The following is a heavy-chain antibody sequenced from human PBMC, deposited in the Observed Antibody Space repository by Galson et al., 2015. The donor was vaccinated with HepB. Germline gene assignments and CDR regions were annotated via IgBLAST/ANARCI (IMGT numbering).Heavy chain of an antibody. CDR3: TRQRITIFGVVTHSYYFDY. Sequence: SLRLSCAASGFTFSGSAMHWVRQASGKGLEWVGRIRSKANSYATACAASVKGRFTISRDDSKNTAYLQMNSLKTEDTAVYYCTRQRITIFGVVTHSYYFDYWGQGTLVTVSS. J-gene: IGHJ4*02. D-gene: IGHD3-3*01. V-gene: IGHV3-73*01. CDR2: IRSKANSYAT. CDR1: GFTFSGSA.